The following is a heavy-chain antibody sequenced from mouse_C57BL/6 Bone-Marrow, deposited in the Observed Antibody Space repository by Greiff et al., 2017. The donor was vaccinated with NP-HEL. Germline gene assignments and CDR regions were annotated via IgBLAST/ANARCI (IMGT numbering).Heavy chain of an antibody. CDR1: GYAFSSYW. D-gene: IGHD1-1*01. J-gene: IGHJ3*01. Sequence: QVQLQQSGTELVKPGASVKISCKASGYAFSSYWMNWVKQRPGKGLEWIGQIYPGDGDTNYNGKFKGKATLTADKSSSTAYMQLSSLTSEDSAVYFCARWDYYGSSYVWFAYWGQGTLVTVSA. CDR2: IYPGDGDT. CDR3: ARWDYYGSSYVWFAY. V-gene: IGHV1-80*01.